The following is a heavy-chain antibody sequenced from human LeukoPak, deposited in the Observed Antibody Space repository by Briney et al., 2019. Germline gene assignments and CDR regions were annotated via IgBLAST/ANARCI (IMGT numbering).Heavy chain of an antibody. CDR2: ISNSSSYI. D-gene: IGHD6-19*01. CDR1: GFTFSSYS. Sequence: GGSLRLSCAASGFTFSSYSMNWVRQAPGKGLEWVSSISNSSSYIYYADSVKGRFTISRDNAKNSLYLQMNSLRAEDTAVYYCARTKYSSGWYDYWGQGTLVTVSS. J-gene: IGHJ4*02. V-gene: IGHV3-21*01. CDR3: ARTKYSSGWYDY.